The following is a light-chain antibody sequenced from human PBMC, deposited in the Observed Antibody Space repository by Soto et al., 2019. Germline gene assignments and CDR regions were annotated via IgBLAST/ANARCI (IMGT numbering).Light chain of an antibody. J-gene: IGKJ4*01. V-gene: IGKV3-15*01. CDR2: GAS. CDR1: QSVGAS. Sequence: EIVMTQSPATLSASPGERATLSCRASQSVGASLAWYQKKRGQAARLLIHGASTTFTGVPARFSGSGSGTEFTLTISSLQSEDFAVYYCQHYIDWPLTFGGGTKVEIK. CDR3: QHYIDWPLT.